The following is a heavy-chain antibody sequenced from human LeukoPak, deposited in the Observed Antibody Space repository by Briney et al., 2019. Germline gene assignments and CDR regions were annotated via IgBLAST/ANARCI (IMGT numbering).Heavy chain of an antibody. CDR2: ISVSGSRA. J-gene: IGHJ6*02. CDR1: GFTFSDYY. Sequence: GGSLRLSCAASGFTFSDYYMSWIRQAPGKGLEWVSVISVSGSRAYYADFVKGRFTVSRDNSKNTVLLQMNSLRVEDTAVYYCTKDHDGMHAWGQGTTVTVSS. V-gene: IGHV3-23*01. CDR3: TKDHDGMHA.